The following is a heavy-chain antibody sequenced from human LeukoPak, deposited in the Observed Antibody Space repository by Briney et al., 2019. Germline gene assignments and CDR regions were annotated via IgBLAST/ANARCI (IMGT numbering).Heavy chain of an antibody. CDR1: GGTFSSYA. V-gene: IGHV1-69*13. J-gene: IGHJ5*02. CDR2: VIPIFGTA. CDR3: ARGPIVVVPAAMGNWFDP. D-gene: IGHD2-2*01. Sequence: ASVRVFCKASGGTFSSYAISWVRQAPGQGLELVGGVIPIFGTANYAQKFQGRVTITADESTSTAYMELSSLRSEDTAVYYCARGPIVVVPAAMGNWFDPWGQGTLVTVSS.